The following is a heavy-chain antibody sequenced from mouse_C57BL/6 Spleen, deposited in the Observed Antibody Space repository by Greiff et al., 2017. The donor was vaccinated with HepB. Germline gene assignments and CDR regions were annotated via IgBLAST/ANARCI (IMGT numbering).Heavy chain of an antibody. V-gene: IGHV1-50*01. CDR2: IDPSDSYT. CDR1: GYTFTSYW. Sequence: QVQLQQSGAELVKPGASVKLSCKASGYTFTSYWMQWVKQRPGQGLEWIGEIDPSDSYTNYNQKFKGKATLTVDTSSSTAYMQLSSLTSEDSAVYYCARANWDVQFAYWGQRTLVTVSA. J-gene: IGHJ3*01. D-gene: IGHD4-1*01. CDR3: ARANWDVQFAY.